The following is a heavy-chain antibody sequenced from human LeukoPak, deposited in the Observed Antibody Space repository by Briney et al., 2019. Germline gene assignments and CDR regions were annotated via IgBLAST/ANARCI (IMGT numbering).Heavy chain of an antibody. D-gene: IGHD3-3*01. J-gene: IGHJ5*01. CDR1: GGSFSGYY. Sequence: SETLSLTCAVYGGSFSGYYWSWIRQPPGKGLEWIGEINHSGSTNYNPSLKSRVTISVGTSKNQFSLKLSSVTAADTAVYYCARRGGFWSGANWFDSWGQGTLVTVSS. CDR2: INHSGST. V-gene: IGHV4-34*01. CDR3: ARRGGFWSGANWFDS.